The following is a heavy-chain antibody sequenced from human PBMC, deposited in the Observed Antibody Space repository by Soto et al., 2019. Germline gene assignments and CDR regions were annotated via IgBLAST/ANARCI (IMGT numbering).Heavy chain of an antibody. CDR3: AKDIGWYRQEDAFDI. J-gene: IGHJ3*02. CDR2: ISWNSGSI. D-gene: IGHD2-15*01. V-gene: IGHV3-9*01. CDR1: GFTFDDYA. Sequence: EVQLVESGGGLVQPGRSLRLSCAASGFTFDDYAMHWVRQAPGKGLEWVSGISWNSGSIGYADSVKGRFTISRDNAKNSLYLQMNSLRAEDTDLYYCAKDIGWYRQEDAFDIWGQGTMVTVSS.